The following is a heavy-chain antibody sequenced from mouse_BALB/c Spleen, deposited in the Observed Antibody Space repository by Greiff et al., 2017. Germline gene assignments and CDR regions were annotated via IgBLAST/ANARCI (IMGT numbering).Heavy chain of an antibody. V-gene: IGHV5-4*02. CDR3: ARGVLWFAY. CDR2: ISDGGSYT. CDR1: GFTFSDYY. J-gene: IGHJ3*01. Sequence: EVKLVESGGGLVKPGGSLKLSCAASGFTFSDYYMYWVRQTPEKRLEWVATISDGGSYTYYPDSVKGRFTISRDNAKNNLYLQMSSLKSEDTAMYYCARGVLWFAYWGQGTLVTVSA.